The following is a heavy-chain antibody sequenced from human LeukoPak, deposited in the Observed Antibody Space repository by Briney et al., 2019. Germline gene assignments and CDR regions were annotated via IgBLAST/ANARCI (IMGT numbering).Heavy chain of an antibody. Sequence: QAGGSLRLSCAASGFTFSSYEMNWVRQAPGKGLEWVSYISTTGSSIYYADSVKGRFTISRDNAKNSLYLQMNSLRAEDTAVYYCARDPRQPLIAEDFDYWGQGTLVTVSS. CDR3: ARDPRQPLIAEDFDY. J-gene: IGHJ4*02. CDR2: ISTTGSSI. CDR1: GFTFSSYE. D-gene: IGHD2-15*01. V-gene: IGHV3-48*03.